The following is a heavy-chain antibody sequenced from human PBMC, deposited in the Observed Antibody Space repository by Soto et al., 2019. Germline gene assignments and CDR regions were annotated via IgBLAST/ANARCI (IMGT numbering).Heavy chain of an antibody. Sequence: SETLSLTCTVSGGSISSGGYYWSWIRQHPGKGLEWIGYIYYSGSTYYNPSLKSRVSVSVDTSKNQFSLKVSAVTAADTAVYYCASSQKGYNWNYFDHWGQGALVTVSS. V-gene: IGHV4-30-4*08. CDR3: ASSQKGYNWNYFDH. D-gene: IGHD1-20*01. J-gene: IGHJ4*02. CDR2: IYYSGST. CDR1: GGSISSGGYY.